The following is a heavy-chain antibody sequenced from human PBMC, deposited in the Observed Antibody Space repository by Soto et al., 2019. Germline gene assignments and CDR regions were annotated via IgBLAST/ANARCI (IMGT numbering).Heavy chain of an antibody. V-gene: IGHV3-30*18. CDR1: GFTFSSYG. CDR2: ISYDRSNK. Sequence: GSLRLSCAASGFTFSSYGMHWVRQAPGKGLEWVAVISYDRSNKYYADSVKGRFTISRDNSKNTLYLQMNSLRAEDTAVYYCAKVRYSGSYYPGHEYFQHWGQGTLVTVSS. D-gene: IGHD1-26*01. CDR3: AKVRYSGSYYPGHEYFQH. J-gene: IGHJ1*01.